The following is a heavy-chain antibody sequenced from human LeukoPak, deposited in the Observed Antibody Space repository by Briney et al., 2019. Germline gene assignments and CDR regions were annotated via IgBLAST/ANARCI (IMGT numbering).Heavy chain of an antibody. J-gene: IGHJ4*02. CDR2: FDPEDGET. CDR1: GYTLTELS. V-gene: IGHV1-24*01. D-gene: IGHD6-6*01. Sequence: AASVKVSCKFSGYTLTELSMHWVRQAPGKGLAWMGGFDPEDGETIYAQKFQGRVTMTEDTSTDTAYMELSSLRSEDTAVYYCAYSSPSEYKSAFDYWGQGTLVTVSS. CDR3: AYSSPSEYKSAFDY.